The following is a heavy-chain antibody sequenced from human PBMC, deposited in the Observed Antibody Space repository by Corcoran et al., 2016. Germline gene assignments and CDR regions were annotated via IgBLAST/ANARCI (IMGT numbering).Heavy chain of an antibody. CDR1: GFTFSSYG. V-gene: IGHV3-33*01. CDR2: IWYDGSNK. CDR3: ARGVSVELLTCFDY. J-gene: IGHJ4*02. Sequence: QVQLVESGGGVVQPGRSLRLSCAASGFTFSSYGMHWVRQAPGKGLEWVAVIWYDGSNKYYADSVKGRFTISRDNSKNTLYLQMNSLRAEDTAVYYGARGVSVELLTCFDYWGQGTLVTVSS. D-gene: IGHD1-26*01.